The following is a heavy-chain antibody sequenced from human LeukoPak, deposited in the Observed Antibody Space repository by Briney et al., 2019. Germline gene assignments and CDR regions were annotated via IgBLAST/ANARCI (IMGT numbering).Heavy chain of an antibody. CDR2: VYYNGLT. CDR1: GASISPHY. J-gene: IGHJ4*02. D-gene: IGHD4-17*01. V-gene: IGHV4-59*11. Sequence: SETLSLTCTVSGASISPHYWTWIRQAPGRGLEWIGYVYYNGLTSYNASLRSRLILSVDTARNQVSLKLTSVTAADTAVYYCTRERPTVTFDYWAREPWSPSPQ. CDR3: TRERPTVTFDY.